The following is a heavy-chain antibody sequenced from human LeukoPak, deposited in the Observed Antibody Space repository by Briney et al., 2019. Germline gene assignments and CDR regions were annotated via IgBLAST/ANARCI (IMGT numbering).Heavy chain of an antibody. D-gene: IGHD6-13*01. V-gene: IGHV1-24*01. Sequence: ASVKVSCKVSGYTLTELSMHWVRQAPGKGLEWMGGFDPEDGETIYAQKFQGRVTMTRDTSTSTVYMELSSLRSEDTAVYYCARDLGIAAAGGDYWGQGTLVTVSS. CDR2: FDPEDGET. CDR1: GYTLTELS. CDR3: ARDLGIAAAGGDY. J-gene: IGHJ4*02.